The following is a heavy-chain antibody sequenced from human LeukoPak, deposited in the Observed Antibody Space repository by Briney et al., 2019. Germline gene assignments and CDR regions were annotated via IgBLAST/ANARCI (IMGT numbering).Heavy chain of an antibody. CDR2: IWYDGSKK. Sequence: GRSLRLSCAASGFTFSNYGMHWVRQAPGKGLEWVTIIWYDGSKKYYADSVKGRFTISRDNSKNTLYLQMNSLRAEDTAVYYCAKSTRCCSSTTCYYFDCWGQGTLVTVSS. D-gene: IGHD2-2*01. V-gene: IGHV3-33*03. J-gene: IGHJ4*02. CDR3: AKSTRCCSSTTCYYFDC. CDR1: GFTFSNYG.